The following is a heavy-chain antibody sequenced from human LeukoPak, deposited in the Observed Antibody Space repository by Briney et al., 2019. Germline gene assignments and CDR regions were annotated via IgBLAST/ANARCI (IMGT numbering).Heavy chain of an antibody. D-gene: IGHD6-13*01. Sequence: PSETLSLTCAVYGGSFSGYYWSWIRQPPGKGLERIGEINHSGSTNYNPSLKSRVTISVDTSKNQFSLKLSSVTAADTAVYYCARAYSSSWYPILYYFDYWGQGTLVTVSS. V-gene: IGHV4-34*01. CDR1: GGSFSGYY. J-gene: IGHJ4*02. CDR3: ARAYSSSWYPILYYFDY. CDR2: INHSGST.